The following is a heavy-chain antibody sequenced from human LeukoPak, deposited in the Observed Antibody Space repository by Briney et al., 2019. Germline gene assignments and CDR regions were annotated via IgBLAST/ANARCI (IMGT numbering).Heavy chain of an antibody. CDR2: ISNDRSKK. J-gene: IGHJ4*02. CDR1: GFTFSSYG. V-gene: IGHV3-30*18. D-gene: IGHD5-18*01. Sequence: GGSLRLSCAASGFTFSSYGMHWVRQAPGKGLDWVAVISNDRSKKYYADSVKGRFTISRDNSKNTLSLQVSSLRTEDTAVYYCAKDRYSYAFEYSDSWGQGTLVTVSS. CDR3: AKDRYSYAFEYSDS.